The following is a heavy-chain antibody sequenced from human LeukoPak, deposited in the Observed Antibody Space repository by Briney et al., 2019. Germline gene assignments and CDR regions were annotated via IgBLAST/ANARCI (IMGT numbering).Heavy chain of an antibody. V-gene: IGHV3-7*01. CDR1: GFTFSSYW. CDR2: IKQDGSEK. J-gene: IGHJ6*03. CDR3: AKGGDSIAAAARYYYYYMDV. D-gene: IGHD6-13*01. Sequence: PGGSLRLSCAASGFTFSSYWMSWVRQAPGKGLEWVANIKQDGSEKYYADSVKGRFTISRDNSKNTLYLQMNSLRAEDTAVYYCAKGGDSIAAAARYYYYYMDVWGKGTTVTVSS.